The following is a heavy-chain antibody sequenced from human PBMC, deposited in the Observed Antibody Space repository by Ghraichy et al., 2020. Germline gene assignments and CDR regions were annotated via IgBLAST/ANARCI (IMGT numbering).Heavy chain of an antibody. J-gene: IGHJ5*02. V-gene: IGHV3-48*02. CDR1: GFTFSSYS. CDR3: ARGVNINSSGRFDP. D-gene: IGHD6-6*01. Sequence: LTCAASGFTFSSYSMNWVRQAPGKGLEWVSYISSSSSAIYYADSVKGRFTISRDNAKNSLYLQMSSLRDEDTAVYYCARGVNINSSGRFDPWGQGTLVTVSS. CDR2: ISSSSSAI.